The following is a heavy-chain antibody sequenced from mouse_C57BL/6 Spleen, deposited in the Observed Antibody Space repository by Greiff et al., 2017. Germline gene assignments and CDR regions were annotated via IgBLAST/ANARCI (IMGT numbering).Heavy chain of an antibody. Sequence: EVQLVESGGGFVKPGGSLKLSCAASGFTFSDYGMHWVRQAPEQGLEWVAYISRGSSTIYYADTVKGRFTISRDNAKNTLFLQMTSLRSEDTAMYYCARANWGYFDYWGQGTTLTVSS. J-gene: IGHJ2*01. CDR1: GFTFSDYG. D-gene: IGHD4-1*01. V-gene: IGHV5-17*01. CDR2: ISRGSSTI. CDR3: ARANWGYFDY.